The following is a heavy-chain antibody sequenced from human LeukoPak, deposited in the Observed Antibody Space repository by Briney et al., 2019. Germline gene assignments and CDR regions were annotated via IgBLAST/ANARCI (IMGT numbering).Heavy chain of an antibody. D-gene: IGHD6-13*01. J-gene: IGHJ4*02. CDR1: EFTFSNYG. CDR2: ISGSGGST. Sequence: GGSLRLSCAASEFTFSNYGMSWVRQAPGKGLEWVSAISGSGGSTYYADSVKGRFTISRDNSKNTLYLQMNSLRAEDTAVYYCAKVAAGTRYFDYWGQGTLVTVSS. CDR3: AKVAAGTRYFDY. V-gene: IGHV3-23*01.